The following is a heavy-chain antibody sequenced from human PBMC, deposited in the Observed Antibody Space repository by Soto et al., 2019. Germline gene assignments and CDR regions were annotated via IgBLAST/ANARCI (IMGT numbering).Heavy chain of an antibody. J-gene: IGHJ5*01. CDR1: GLTFSDYL. V-gene: IGHV3-30*18. Sequence: AWPLNLSCATPGLTFSDYLRHWVRRAQSKGLEWLAVLSYDGSNQYYADSVKSRVTLSRDNSKNPLYRQMNTLKAKDTSIHNCAKCGASSSCSPTGFYSGGEGTLVTFS. D-gene: IGHD2-15*01. CDR3: AKCGASSSCSPTGFYS. CDR2: LSYDGSNQ.